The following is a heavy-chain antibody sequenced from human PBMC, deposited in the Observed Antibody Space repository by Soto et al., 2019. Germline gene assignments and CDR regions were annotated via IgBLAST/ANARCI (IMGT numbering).Heavy chain of an antibody. D-gene: IGHD4-17*01. Sequence: SETLSLTCTVSGGSISSSSYYWGWIRQPPGKGLEWIGSIYYSGSTYYNPSLKSRVTISVDTSKNQFSLKLSSVTAADTAVYYCARHLTVTTDYFDYWGQGTLVTVSS. CDR2: IYYSGST. CDR1: GGSISSSSYY. CDR3: ARHLTVTTDYFDY. V-gene: IGHV4-39*01. J-gene: IGHJ4*02.